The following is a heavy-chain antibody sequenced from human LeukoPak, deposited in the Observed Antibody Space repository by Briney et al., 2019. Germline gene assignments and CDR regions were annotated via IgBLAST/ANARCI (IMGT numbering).Heavy chain of an antibody. D-gene: IGHD3-16*01. J-gene: IGHJ5*02. Sequence: SETLSLTCTVSGGSISSYYWSWIRQPPGKGLEWIGYIYYSGSTNYNPSLKSRVTISVDTSKNQFSLKLSSVTAADTAVYYCARVSIGRGNWFGPWGQGTLVTVSS. CDR3: ARVSIGRGNWFGP. V-gene: IGHV4-59*01. CDR1: GGSISSYY. CDR2: IYYSGST.